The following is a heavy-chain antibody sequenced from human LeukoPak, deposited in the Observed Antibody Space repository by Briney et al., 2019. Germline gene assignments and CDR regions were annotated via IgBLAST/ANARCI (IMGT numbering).Heavy chain of an antibody. CDR3: ATTSTGTTSFAY. D-gene: IGHD1-1*01. V-gene: IGHV4-39*01. CDR1: GGSISSGSDY. J-gene: IGHJ4*02. CDR2: VYYSGST. Sequence: SETLSLTCFVSGGSISSGSDYWGWVRQPPGKGLEWIGSVYYSGSTYYNPSLRSRVTISVDTSKNQFSLKLSSVTAADTAVYYCATTSTGTTSFAYWGQGTLVTVSS.